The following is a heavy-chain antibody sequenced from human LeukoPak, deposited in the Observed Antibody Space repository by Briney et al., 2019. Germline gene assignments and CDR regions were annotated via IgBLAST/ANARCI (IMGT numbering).Heavy chain of an antibody. Sequence: SVKVSCKASGGTFSSYAISWVRQAPGQGLEWMGGIIPIFGTANYAQKFQGRVTITADKSTSTAYMELSSLRSEDTAVYYCARDIVPYYDFWSGYPRDYYYYMDVWGKGTTVTVSS. J-gene: IGHJ6*03. CDR2: IIPIFGTA. V-gene: IGHV1-69*06. CDR1: GGTFSSYA. D-gene: IGHD3-3*01. CDR3: ARDIVPYYDFWSGYPRDYYYYMDV.